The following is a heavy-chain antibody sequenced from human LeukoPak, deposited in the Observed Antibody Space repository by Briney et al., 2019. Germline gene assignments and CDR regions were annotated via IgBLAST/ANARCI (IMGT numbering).Heavy chain of an antibody. CDR3: ARHSGSGSLSRPSDP. V-gene: IGHV4-39*01. CDR2: VYYTGST. J-gene: IGHJ5*02. D-gene: IGHD3-10*01. Sequence: SETLSLTCSVSGASVTSGGFYWGWLRQPPGKGLEWIATVYYTGSTYYNPSLKSRVTISIDTSKNQFSLSLRSLIAADTAVYYCARHSGSGSLSRPSDPWGQGTLVTVSS. CDR1: GASVTSGGFY.